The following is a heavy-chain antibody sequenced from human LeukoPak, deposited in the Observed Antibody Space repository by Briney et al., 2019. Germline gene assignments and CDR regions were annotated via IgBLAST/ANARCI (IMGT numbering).Heavy chain of an antibody. CDR1: GFTFSSYS. J-gene: IGHJ4*02. CDR3: ARKDYGGNSDY. CDR2: ISSSSSYI. D-gene: IGHD4-23*01. V-gene: IGHV3-21*01. Sequence: GGSLRLSCAASGFTFSSYSMNWVRQAPGKGLEWVSSISSSSSYIYYADSVKGRFTISRDNSKNTLYLQMNSLRAEDTAVYYCARKDYGGNSDYWGQGTLVTVSS.